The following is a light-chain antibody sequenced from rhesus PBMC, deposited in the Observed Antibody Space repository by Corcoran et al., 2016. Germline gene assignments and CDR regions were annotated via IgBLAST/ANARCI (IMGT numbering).Light chain of an antibody. CDR1: QGISSW. J-gene: IGKJ1*01. V-gene: IGKV1-21*01. CDR2: KAS. Sequence: DIQMTQSPSSLSASVGDRVTISCRASQGISSWLAWYQQKPGKAPKLLSYKASSLQSGVPSRFSGRGSGTEFTFTISSLQPEDFATYYCQQYSRAPWTFGQGTKVEIK. CDR3: QQYSRAPWT.